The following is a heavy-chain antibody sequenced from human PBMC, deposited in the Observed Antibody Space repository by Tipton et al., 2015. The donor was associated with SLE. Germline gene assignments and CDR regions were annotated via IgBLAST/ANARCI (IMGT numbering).Heavy chain of an antibody. J-gene: IGHJ6*02. Sequence: TLSLTCTVSGVSISHYYWSWIRQPPGKGLEWIGYISHSGSTNYNPSLKSRVTISADTSKNQFSLRVNSVTSADTAVYYCARDWRGYYGSQAYYYYGMDVWGQGP. D-gene: IGHD3-10*01. V-gene: IGHV4-59*01. CDR2: ISHSGST. CDR1: GVSISHYY. CDR3: ARDWRGYYGSQAYYYYGMDV.